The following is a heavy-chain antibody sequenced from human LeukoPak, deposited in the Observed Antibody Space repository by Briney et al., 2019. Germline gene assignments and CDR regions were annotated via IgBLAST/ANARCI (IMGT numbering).Heavy chain of an antibody. V-gene: IGHV4-4*07. D-gene: IGHD2-15*01. CDR3: AGQGHTYSHLDS. Sequence: PYETLSLTRTVSGGSISSYYWSWIRQPAGKGLECIGRIYASGSTSYNPSLKSRLTMSVDTSKNQFSLKLSSVTAADTAVYYCAGQGHTYSHLDSWGQGTLVTVSS. CDR1: GGSISSYY. J-gene: IGHJ4*02. CDR2: IYASGST.